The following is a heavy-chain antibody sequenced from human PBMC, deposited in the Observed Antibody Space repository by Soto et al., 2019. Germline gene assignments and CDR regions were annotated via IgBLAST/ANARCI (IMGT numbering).Heavy chain of an antibody. V-gene: IGHV4-30-4*01. CDR2: IYYSGST. J-gene: IGHJ6*02. Sequence: SSETLSITCTVSGCSISSGDYYWSWIRQPPGKGLEWIGYIYYSGSTYYNPSLKSRVTISVDTSKNQFSLKLSSVTAADTAVYYCARVFGFGGMDVWGQGTTVT. CDR1: GCSISSGDYY. CDR3: ARVFGFGGMDV. D-gene: IGHD3-10*01.